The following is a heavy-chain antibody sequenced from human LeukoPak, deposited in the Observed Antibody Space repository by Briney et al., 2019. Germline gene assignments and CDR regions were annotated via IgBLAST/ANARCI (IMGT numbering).Heavy chain of an antibody. Sequence: ASVKVSCKASGYTFTNYAMNWVRQAPGQGLEWMGWINTNTGNPTYAQGFTGRFVFSLDTSVSTAYLQISSLKAEDTAVYYCARVAYSSSWYTRTFDYWGQGTLVTVSS. CDR2: INTNTGNP. V-gene: IGHV7-4-1*02. J-gene: IGHJ4*02. D-gene: IGHD6-13*01. CDR1: GYTFTNYA. CDR3: ARVAYSSSWYTRTFDY.